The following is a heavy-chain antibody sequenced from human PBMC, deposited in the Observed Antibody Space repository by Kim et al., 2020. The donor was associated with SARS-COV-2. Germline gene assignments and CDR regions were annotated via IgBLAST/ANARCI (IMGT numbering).Heavy chain of an antibody. V-gene: IGHV4-34*01. D-gene: IGHD3-3*01. CDR3: ARGRVVTRYYYYGMDV. Sequence: SLKSRVTRSVDTSKNQFSLKLSSVTAADTAVYYCARGRVVTRYYYYGMDVWGQGTTVTVSS. J-gene: IGHJ6*02.